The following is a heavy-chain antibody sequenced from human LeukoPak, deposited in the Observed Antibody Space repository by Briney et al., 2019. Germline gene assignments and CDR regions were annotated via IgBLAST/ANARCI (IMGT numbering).Heavy chain of an antibody. V-gene: IGHV1-46*01. CDR2: INLSGDRT. J-gene: IGHJ4*02. CDR1: GYTFTSYY. D-gene: IGHD3-10*01. CDR3: AREPQESYRFDY. Sequence: ASVKVSCKASGYTFTSYYLHWVRQAPGQGLEWMGTINLSGDRTSYAQKIQGRVTMTRDTSTSTVYLELSSLRSEDTAVYYCAREPQESYRFDYWGQGTLVTVSS.